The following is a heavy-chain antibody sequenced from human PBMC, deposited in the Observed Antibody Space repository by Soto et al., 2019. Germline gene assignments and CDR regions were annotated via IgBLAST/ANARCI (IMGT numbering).Heavy chain of an antibody. V-gene: IGHV4-30-4*08. D-gene: IGHD3-10*01. CDR2: IYYTGRT. J-gene: IGHJ4*02. Sequence: QVQLQESGPGLVKPSETLSLTCTVSGGSISSADYYWSWIRQPPGKGLEWIGYIYYTGRTYYIPSLKSRVTISIDTSQTRFSLSLNSVTAADTAVYYCARARVWGEAEYWGQGTLVIVFS. CDR3: ARARVWGEAEY. CDR1: GGSISSADYY.